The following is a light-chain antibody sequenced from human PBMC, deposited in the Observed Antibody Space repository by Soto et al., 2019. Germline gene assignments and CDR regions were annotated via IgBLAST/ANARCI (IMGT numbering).Light chain of an antibody. CDR2: ANN. CDR1: SSNIGAGYD. Sequence: QSVMTQPPAVSGAAGQRGSISCTGSSSNIGAGYDVHWYQHLPGTAPKLLIYANNNRPSGVPDRFSGSKSGTSASLAITGLQAEDEADYYCQSYDSSRSPLYVCGTGTKVTV. J-gene: IGLJ1*01. V-gene: IGLV1-40*01. CDR3: QSYDSSRSPLYV.